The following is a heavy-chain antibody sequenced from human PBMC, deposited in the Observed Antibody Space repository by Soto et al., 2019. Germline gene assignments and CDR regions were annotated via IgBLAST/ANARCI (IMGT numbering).Heavy chain of an antibody. CDR1: GFIFSTYN. V-gene: IGHV3-48*01. CDR3: ARDSSAFSLLESPGY. CDR2: ITSSSNTI. J-gene: IGHJ4*02. Sequence: VQLVESGGGLVQPGGSLRLSCAASGFIFSTYNMNWVRQAPGKGLEWISFITSSSNTIYYADSVKGRFTISRDNAKNSLYLQTNSLRAENTAVYYCARDSSAFSLLESPGYWGQGTLVTVSS.